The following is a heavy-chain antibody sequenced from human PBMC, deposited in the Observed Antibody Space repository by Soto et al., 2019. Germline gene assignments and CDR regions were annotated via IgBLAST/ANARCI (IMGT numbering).Heavy chain of an antibody. Sequence: GGSLRLSCAASGFTFSSYGMHWVRQAPGKGLEWVAVIWYDGSNKYYADSVKGRFTISRDNSKNTLYLQMNSLRAEDTAVYYCARDLGLYYHIAAGIDYWGQGTLVTVSS. V-gene: IGHV3-33*01. CDR3: ARDLGLYYHIAAGIDY. CDR1: GFTFSSYG. J-gene: IGHJ4*02. CDR2: IWYDGSNK. D-gene: IGHD6-13*01.